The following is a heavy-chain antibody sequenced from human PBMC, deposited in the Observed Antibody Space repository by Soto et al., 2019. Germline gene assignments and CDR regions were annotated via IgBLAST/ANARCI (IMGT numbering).Heavy chain of an antibody. CDR3: AYGSRSAWIDK. J-gene: IGHJ4*02. CDR2: VYFSGGKK. CDR1: GDSIRSYHYY. V-gene: IGHV4-39*01. Sequence: SETLSLTCSVSGDSIRSYHYYWGWIRQAPGKGLEWVGSVYFSGGKKFHNPFLQSSGGVSLDIPYHKVFLRVNLLNAADTAIYFFAYGSRSAWIDKWGQGTLVTVSS. D-gene: IGHD1-1*01.